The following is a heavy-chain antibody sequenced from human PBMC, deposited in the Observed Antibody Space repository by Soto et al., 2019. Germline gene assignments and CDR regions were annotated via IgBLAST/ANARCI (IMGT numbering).Heavy chain of an antibody. CDR3: ARGDTPMITGMDSFDI. CDR2: IKQDGTEE. J-gene: IGHJ3*02. V-gene: IGHV3-7*01. D-gene: IGHD5-18*01. CDR1: GFTFSRYW. Sequence: EVQLVESGGGLVQPGGSLRLSCAASGFTFSRYWMNWVRQAPGKGLEWVANIKQDGTEENYVDSVKGRFTISRDNARNSLYLQMDSLRAEDTAVYFCARGDTPMITGMDSFDIWGQGTMVTVSS.